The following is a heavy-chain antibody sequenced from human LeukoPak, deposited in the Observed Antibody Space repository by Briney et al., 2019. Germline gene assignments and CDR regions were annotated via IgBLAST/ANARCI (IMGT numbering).Heavy chain of an antibody. CDR1: GFTFSNYW. J-gene: IGHJ3*02. CDR2: IKLDGSQK. D-gene: IGHD3-10*01. CDR3: ARDGMGVIKAFDI. Sequence: PGGSLRLSCAASGFTFSNYWMSWVRQAPGKGLEWVANIKLDGSQKYYVDSVKGRFTISRDNAKNSLYLQMNSLRVEDTAFYYCARDGMGVIKAFDIWGQGTMVTVYS. V-gene: IGHV3-7*05.